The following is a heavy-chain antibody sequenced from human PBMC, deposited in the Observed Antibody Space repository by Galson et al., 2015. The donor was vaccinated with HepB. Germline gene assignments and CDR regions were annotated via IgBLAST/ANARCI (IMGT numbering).Heavy chain of an antibody. CDR3: ARVMSPRDDFWSGYSSGPFDY. Sequence: LSLTCAVSGGSISSGGYSWSWIRQPPGKGLEWIGYIYHSGSTYYNPSLKSRVTISVDRSKNQFSLKLSSVTAADTAVYYCARVMSPRDDFWSGYSSGPFDYWGQGTLVTVSS. D-gene: IGHD3-3*01. CDR2: IYHSGST. V-gene: IGHV4-30-2*01. J-gene: IGHJ4*02. CDR1: GGSISSGGYS.